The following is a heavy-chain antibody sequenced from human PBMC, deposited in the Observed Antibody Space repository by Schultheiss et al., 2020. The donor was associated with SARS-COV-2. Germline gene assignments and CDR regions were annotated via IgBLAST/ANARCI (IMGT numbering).Heavy chain of an antibody. V-gene: IGHV4-34*01. D-gene: IGHD3-3*01. CDR3: ASRGTIFGVVTHNWFDP. CDR1: GGSFSGYY. J-gene: IGHJ5*02. Sequence: SETLSLTCAVYGGSFSGYYWSWIRQPPGKGLEWIGEINHSGSTYYNPSLKSRVTILVDTSRNQFSLKLSSVTAADTAVYYCASRGTIFGVVTHNWFDPWGQGTLVTVSS. CDR2: INHSGST.